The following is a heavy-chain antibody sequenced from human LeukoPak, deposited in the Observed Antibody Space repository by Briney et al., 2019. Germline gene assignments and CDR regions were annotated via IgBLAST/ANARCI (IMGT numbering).Heavy chain of an antibody. Sequence: GGSLRLSCAASGFTLRAYWMYWVRQAPGKGLVWVSRINSGGSSTTYADSVKGRFTISRDNAKNTLYLQMNSLRADDTAVYYCAMSISGLAFDIWGPGTMVTVSS. CDR1: GFTLRAYW. CDR2: INSGGSST. J-gene: IGHJ3*02. V-gene: IGHV3-74*01. D-gene: IGHD1-14*01. CDR3: AMSISGLAFDI.